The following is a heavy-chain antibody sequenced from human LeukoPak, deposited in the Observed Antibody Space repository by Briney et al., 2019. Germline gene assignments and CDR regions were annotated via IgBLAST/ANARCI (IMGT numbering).Heavy chain of an antibody. D-gene: IGHD3-10*01. CDR1: GGSISSSSYY. V-gene: IGHV4-39*07. CDR3: ARVRVPSFNAFDI. CDR2: IYYSGST. J-gene: IGHJ3*02. Sequence: SETLSLTCTVSGGSISSSSYYWGWIRQPPGKGLEWIGSIYYSGSTYYNPSLKSRVTISVDTSKNQFSLRLSSVTAADTAVYYCARVRVPSFNAFDIWGQGTMVTVSS.